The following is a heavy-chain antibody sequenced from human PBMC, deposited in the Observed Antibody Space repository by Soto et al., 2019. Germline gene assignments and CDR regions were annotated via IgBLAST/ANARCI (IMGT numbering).Heavy chain of an antibody. CDR2: ISSSGYT. D-gene: IGHD4-4*01. Sequence: LRLSCATSGFSFSNYAMSWVRQAPGKGLEWVAGISSSGYTYYVDSLKGRFTISRDNYKNTLYLQMNSLRAEDTAVYYCAKDLIDYSNSYFDYWGQGTLVTVSS. CDR3: AKDLIDYSNSYFDY. CDR1: GFSFSNYA. J-gene: IGHJ4*02. V-gene: IGHV3-23*01.